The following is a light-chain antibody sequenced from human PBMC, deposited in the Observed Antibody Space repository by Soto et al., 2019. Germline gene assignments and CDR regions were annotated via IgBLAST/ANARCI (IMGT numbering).Light chain of an antibody. Sequence: IVLTQSPGTLSLSPGERATLSCRASQSVGGNYVAWYQQKPGQGPRLLIYGASSRATGIPDRFSGSGSGTDFTLTVSRLEPEDFAVYYCQQYDNLPLTFGGGTKVEIK. V-gene: IGKV3-20*01. CDR1: QSVGGNY. CDR2: GAS. CDR3: QQYDNLPLT. J-gene: IGKJ4*01.